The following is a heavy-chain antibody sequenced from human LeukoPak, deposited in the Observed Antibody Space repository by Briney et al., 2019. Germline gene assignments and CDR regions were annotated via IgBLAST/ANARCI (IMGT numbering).Heavy chain of an antibody. J-gene: IGHJ4*02. Sequence: GGSLRLSCADSGFTFRSYTMNWVRQTPAKGLEWVASIRSSGTDLYYADSVRGGFTISRDNAKNSLYLQINSLTTADTAVYYCARGLPASVAGSFDYWGQGSLVSVSS. CDR2: IRSSGTDL. V-gene: IGHV3-21*01. D-gene: IGHD6-19*01. CDR1: GFTFRSYT. CDR3: ARGLPASVAGSFDY.